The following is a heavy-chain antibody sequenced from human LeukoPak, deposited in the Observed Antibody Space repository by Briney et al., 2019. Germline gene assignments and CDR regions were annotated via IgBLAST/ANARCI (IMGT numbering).Heavy chain of an antibody. V-gene: IGHV4-38-2*02. CDR3: ARVLSRSEYSGSYSAFDI. J-gene: IGHJ3*02. CDR1: GGSISPYY. D-gene: IGHD1-26*01. Sequence: SETLSLTCTVSGGSISPYYWGWIRQPPGKGLEWIGSIYHSGSTYYNPSLKSRVTISVDTSENQFSLKLSSVTAADTAVYYCARVLSRSEYSGSYSAFDIWGQGTMVTVSS. CDR2: IYHSGST.